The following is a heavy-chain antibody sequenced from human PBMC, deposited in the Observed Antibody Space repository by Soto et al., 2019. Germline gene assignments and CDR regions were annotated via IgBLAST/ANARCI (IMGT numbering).Heavy chain of an antibody. CDR2: INNNRGGT. D-gene: IGHD3-10*01. CDR1: GYTFTGYY. V-gene: IGHV1-2*02. Sequence: QVQLVQSGAEVKKPGASVKVSCKASGYTFTGYYMHWVRQAPGQGLEWMGWINNNRGGTNYAQKFQGRVTLTRDPSISPAYMELSRLRSDDTAVYYCARRCVEMATMGVISNWFDPWGQGTLVTVSS. J-gene: IGHJ5*02. CDR3: ARRCVEMATMGVISNWFDP.